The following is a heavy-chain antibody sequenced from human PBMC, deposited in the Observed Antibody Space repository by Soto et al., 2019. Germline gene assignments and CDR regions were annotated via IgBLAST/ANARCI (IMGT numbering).Heavy chain of an antibody. CDR2: ISSNGYYI. V-gene: IGHV3-21*01. CDR1: GFTFSSKT. Sequence: EVQLVESGGGLVKPGGSLRLSCAASGFTFSSKTMNWVRQAPGKGLEWVSSISSNGYYIYYADSVKGRFTISRDNAKNSLYLQMNSLRGEDTGGYFWAEEGGGLSSNWDYFDYWGQGTLVTVSS. J-gene: IGHJ4*02. D-gene: IGHD6-13*01. CDR3: AEEGGGLSSNWDYFDY.